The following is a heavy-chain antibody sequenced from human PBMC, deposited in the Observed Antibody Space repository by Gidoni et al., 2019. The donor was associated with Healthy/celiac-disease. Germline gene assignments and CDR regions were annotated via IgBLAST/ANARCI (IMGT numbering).Heavy chain of an antibody. CDR1: GFTFSSYA. CDR2: SSGSGGST. V-gene: IGHV3-23*01. J-gene: IGHJ6*03. CDR3: AKEGGSCYSETPGCFYYYYMDV. D-gene: IGHD2-15*01. Sequence: EVQLLESGGGLVQPGGSLRLSCAASGFTFSSYAMSWVRQAPGKGLEWVSASSGSGGSTYYADSGNGRFTISRDNSKNTLYLQMNSLRAEDTAVYYCAKEGGSCYSETPGCFYYYYMDVWGKGTTVTVSS.